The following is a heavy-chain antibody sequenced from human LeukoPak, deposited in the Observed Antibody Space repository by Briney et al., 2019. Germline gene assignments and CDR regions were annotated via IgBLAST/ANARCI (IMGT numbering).Heavy chain of an antibody. D-gene: IGHD1-26*01. CDR3: ARDGHGYSTY. Sequence: PGGSLRLSCAASGFSFSDFWMSWVRQAPGKGLEWVANIDQDGYEKYYVDSVRGRFTISRDNAKNSLYLQTNSLRAEDTAVYYCARDGHGYSTYWGQGTLVTVSS. V-gene: IGHV3-7*01. CDR1: GFSFSDFW. J-gene: IGHJ4*02. CDR2: IDQDGYEK.